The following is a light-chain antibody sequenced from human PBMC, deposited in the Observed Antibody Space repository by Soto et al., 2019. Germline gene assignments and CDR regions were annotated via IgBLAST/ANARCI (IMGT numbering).Light chain of an antibody. V-gene: IGLV2-11*01. Sequence: QSALTQPRSVSGSPGQSVTFSCTGTSSDVGGYNYVSWYQQHPGKAPKLMIYDVSKRPSGVPDRFSGSKSGNTASLTISGLQAEDEADYYCCSYAGSYTFGVFGGGTKVTVL. CDR1: SSDVGGYNY. J-gene: IGLJ3*02. CDR3: CSYAGSYTFGV. CDR2: DVS.